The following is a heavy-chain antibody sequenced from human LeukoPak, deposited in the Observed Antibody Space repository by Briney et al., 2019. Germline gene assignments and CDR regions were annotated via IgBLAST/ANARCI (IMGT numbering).Heavy chain of an antibody. CDR1: GGSISSYY. CDR2: IYYSGST. J-gene: IGHJ6*02. D-gene: IGHD3-3*01. V-gene: IGHV4-59*08. CDR3: ARLKLEYYYGMDV. Sequence: PSETLSLTCTVSGGSISSYYWSLIRLPPGKGLEWIGYIYYSGSTNYNPSLKSRVTISVDTSKNQFSLKLSSVTAADTAVYYCARLKLEYYYGMDVWGQGTTVTVSS.